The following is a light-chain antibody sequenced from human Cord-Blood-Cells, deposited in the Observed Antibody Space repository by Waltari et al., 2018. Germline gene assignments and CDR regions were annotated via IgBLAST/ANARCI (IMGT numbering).Light chain of an antibody. CDR2: AAS. Sequence: DIQMTQSPSSLSASVGDRVNITCRASQRISSYLNWYQQKPGKAPKLLIYAASSLQSGVPSRFSGSGSGTDFTLTISSLQPEDFATYYCQQSYSTPLTFGGGTKVEIK. V-gene: IGKV1-39*01. CDR3: QQSYSTPLT. CDR1: QRISSY. J-gene: IGKJ4*01.